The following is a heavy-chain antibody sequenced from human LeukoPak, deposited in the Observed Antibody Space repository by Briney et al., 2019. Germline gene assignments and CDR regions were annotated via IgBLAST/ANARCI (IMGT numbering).Heavy chain of an antibody. J-gene: IGHJ4*02. D-gene: IGHD3-10*01. V-gene: IGHV3-23*01. Sequence: TGGSRRLCCAASGFTFGSYGMSWVRQAPGNGVEWVSAISGSGGSTYYADSVKGRFTISRDISKNTLYLQMNSLRAEDTAVYCCAKVGLLWFEELLGEDNWGQGTLVTVSS. CDR2: ISGSGGST. CDR3: AKVGLLWFEELLGEDN. CDR1: GFTFGSYG.